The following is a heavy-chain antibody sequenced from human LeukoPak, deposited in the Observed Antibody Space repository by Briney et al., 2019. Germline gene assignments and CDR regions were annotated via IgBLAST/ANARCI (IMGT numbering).Heavy chain of an antibody. J-gene: IGHJ4*02. D-gene: IGHD3-22*01. V-gene: IGHV5-51*01. Sequence: GEPLKISCKGSGYSFTSYWIGWVRQMPGKGLEWMGIIYPGDSDTRYSPSFQGQVTISADKTISTAYLQWSSLKASDTAMYYCARSSNYDSSGYVGDYRGQGTLVTVSS. CDR1: GYSFTSYW. CDR2: IYPGDSDT. CDR3: ARSSNYDSSGYVGDY.